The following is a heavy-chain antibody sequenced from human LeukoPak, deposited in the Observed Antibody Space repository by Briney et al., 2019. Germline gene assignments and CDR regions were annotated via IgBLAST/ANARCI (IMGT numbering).Heavy chain of an antibody. J-gene: IGHJ3*02. CDR3: ARRCGGSCFYAFDI. Sequence: GGSLRLSCAASGFTVSSNYMSWVRQAPGKELEWVSVIYSGGSTYYADSVKGRFTISRDNSKNTLYLQMNSLRAEDTAVYYCARRCGGSCFYAFDIWGQGTMVTVSS. CDR1: GFTVSSNY. CDR2: IYSGGST. V-gene: IGHV3-66*01. D-gene: IGHD2-15*01.